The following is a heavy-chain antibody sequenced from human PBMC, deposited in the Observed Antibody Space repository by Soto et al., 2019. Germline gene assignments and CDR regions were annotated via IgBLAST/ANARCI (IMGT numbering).Heavy chain of an antibody. CDR1: GASISSSSYY. Sequence: QLQLQESGPELVKPSETLSLTCTVSGASISSSSYYWGWIRQPPGKGLVWIGRINYSGSTYNNQSLRSRVTISGDPSKNQVSLKLNAVTAADTAMYYCAARLSGHSYGWGSGIDPWGQGTLVPVSS. V-gene: IGHV4-39*01. CDR3: AARLSGHSYGWGSGIDP. D-gene: IGHD5-18*01. J-gene: IGHJ5*02. CDR2: INYSGST.